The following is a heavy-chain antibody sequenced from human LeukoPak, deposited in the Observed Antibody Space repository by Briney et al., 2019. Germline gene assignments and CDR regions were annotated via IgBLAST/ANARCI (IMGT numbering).Heavy chain of an antibody. CDR3: AKVEGASKASVY. CDR1: GFTFSNYA. V-gene: IGHV3-23*01. J-gene: IGHJ4*02. CDR2: ISGSGGST. Sequence: GGSQRLSCAAAGFTFSNYAMTWVRQASGRGLEWVSSISGSGGSTYYADSVKGRFTISRDNSKNTLYLQMYSLRAEDTAVYYCAKVEGASKASVYWGQGALVTVSS. D-gene: IGHD1-1*01.